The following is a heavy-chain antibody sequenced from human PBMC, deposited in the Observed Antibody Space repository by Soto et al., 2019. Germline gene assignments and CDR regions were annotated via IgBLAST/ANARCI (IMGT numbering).Heavy chain of an antibody. CDR1: GFSLSNAKMG. Sequence: QVTLKESGPVLVKPTETLTLTCTVSGFSLSNAKMGVTWIRQPPGKALEWLAHIFSNDEKSYSTSLKTRLSISKDTSKSQVVLSVTNMDPVDTATYFCARMHITTFGVESPDIWGQGTMVTVSS. J-gene: IGHJ3*02. CDR3: ARMHITTFGVESPDI. D-gene: IGHD3-3*01. V-gene: IGHV2-26*01. CDR2: IFSNDEK.